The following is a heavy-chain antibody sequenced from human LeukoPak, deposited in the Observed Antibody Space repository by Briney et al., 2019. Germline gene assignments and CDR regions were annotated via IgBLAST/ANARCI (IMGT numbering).Heavy chain of an antibody. V-gene: IGHV4-34*01. D-gene: IGHD2/OR15-2a*01. Sequence: SETLTLTCAVYGGSFSGYYWGWIRQPPGKGLEWIGEINHSGSTNYNPSLKSRVTISVDTSKNQFSLKLSSVTAADTAVYYCARGSKQRFDPWGQGTLVTVSS. CDR3: ARGSKQRFDP. CDR1: GGSFSGYY. CDR2: INHSGST. J-gene: IGHJ5*02.